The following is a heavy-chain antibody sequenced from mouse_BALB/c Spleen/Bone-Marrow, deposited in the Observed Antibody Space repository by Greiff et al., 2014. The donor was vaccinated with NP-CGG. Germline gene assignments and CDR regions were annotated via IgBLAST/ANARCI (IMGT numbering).Heavy chain of an antibody. Sequence: VQLQQSGPGLVAPSQSLSITCTVSGFSLTDYGVSWIRQPPGKGLEWLGVIWGGGITYYNSTLKSRLSISKDSSKSQVFLKMNSLQTDDTAMYYCAKHDTTVVVDYGGQGTTLTVSS. CDR1: GFSLTDYG. CDR3: AKHDTTVVVDY. CDR2: IWGGGIT. J-gene: IGHJ2*01. D-gene: IGHD1-1*01. V-gene: IGHV2-6-5*01.